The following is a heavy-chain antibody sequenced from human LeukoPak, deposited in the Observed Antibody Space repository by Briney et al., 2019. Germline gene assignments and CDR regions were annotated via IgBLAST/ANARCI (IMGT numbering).Heavy chain of an antibody. CDR3: ARHRTMILDY. J-gene: IGHJ4*02. CDR2: IYYSGST. V-gene: IGHV4-59*08. CDR1: GDSISSYY. D-gene: IGHD3-22*01. Sequence: SETLSLTCTVPGDSISSYYWSWIRQPPGKGLEWIGYIYYSGSTSYNPSLKSRVTVSVDTSKNQFSLKLSSVTAADTAVYYCARHRTMILDYWGQGTLVTVSS.